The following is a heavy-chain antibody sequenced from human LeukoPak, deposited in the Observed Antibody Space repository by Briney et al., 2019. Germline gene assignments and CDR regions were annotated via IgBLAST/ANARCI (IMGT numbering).Heavy chain of an antibody. V-gene: IGHV3-13*01. CDR1: GFSFSSYD. CDR2: IGAAGDT. CDR3: ARGISGGLDI. Sequence: GGSLRLSCAASGFSFSSYDMHWVRQATGKGLEWVSSIGAAGDTYFSGSVKGRSTISRENAKNSLYLQMNILRVGDTAVYYCARGISGGLDIWGRGTLVTVSS. J-gene: IGHJ2*01. D-gene: IGHD6-25*01.